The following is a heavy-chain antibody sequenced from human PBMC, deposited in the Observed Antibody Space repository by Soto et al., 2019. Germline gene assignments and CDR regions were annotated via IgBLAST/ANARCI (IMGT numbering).Heavy chain of an antibody. J-gene: IGHJ1*01. V-gene: IGHV3-9*01. CDR1: GFTFDDYA. Sequence: EVQLVESGGGLVQPGRSLRLSCAASGFTFDDYAMHWVRQVPGKGLEWVSGINWNSGSIGYADSVKGRFAISRDNAKNSLHLQMNSLSAEDTAFYYCVKDASINWHSGRFRHWVQGNLVTVSS. D-gene: IGHD1-1*01. CDR3: VKDASINWHSGRFRH. CDR2: INWNSGSI.